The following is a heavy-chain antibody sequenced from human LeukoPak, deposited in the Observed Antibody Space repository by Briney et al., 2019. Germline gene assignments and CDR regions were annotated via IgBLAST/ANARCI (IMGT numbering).Heavy chain of an antibody. CDR3: AAWGLNNY. V-gene: IGHV3-7*01. D-gene: IGHD7-27*01. Sequence: GGSLSLSCSASGFAFSDYWMNWVRQAPGKGPEWVANINLGGSAKLYMDSVRGRCTISRDNAKNSLYLQLNSLRVEDTAVYYCAAWGLNNYWGQGTLVTVSS. J-gene: IGHJ4*02. CDR1: GFAFSDYW. CDR2: INLGGSAK.